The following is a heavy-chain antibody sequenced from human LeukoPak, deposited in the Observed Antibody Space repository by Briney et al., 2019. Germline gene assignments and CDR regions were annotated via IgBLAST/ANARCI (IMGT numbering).Heavy chain of an antibody. J-gene: IGHJ4*02. CDR1: GFTFSSYW. V-gene: IGHV3-7*02. CDR2: INQDGSQK. Sequence: KAGGSLRLSCAASGFTFSSYWMTWFRQAPGKGLEWVANINQDGSQKVYVDSVKGRFTISRDNAKNTLYLRMNSLRTEDTAVYYCACYGIAPPYWGQGTLVTVSS. CDR3: ACYGIAPPY. D-gene: IGHD2-15*01.